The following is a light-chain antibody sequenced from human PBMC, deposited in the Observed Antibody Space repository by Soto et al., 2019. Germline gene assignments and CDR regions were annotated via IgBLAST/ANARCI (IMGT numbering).Light chain of an antibody. CDR1: QSLLYSFNNKNY. CDR3: QQYYEPPWT. Sequence: DIVMTQSPDSLTVSLGERATINCKSSQSLLYSFNNKNYLAWYQQKPGQPPKLLIHWASNREFGVPDRISGSGSGTDFTLTISSLQTEDVAVYYCQQYYEPPWTCGQGTKVEIK. CDR2: WAS. V-gene: IGKV4-1*01. J-gene: IGKJ1*01.